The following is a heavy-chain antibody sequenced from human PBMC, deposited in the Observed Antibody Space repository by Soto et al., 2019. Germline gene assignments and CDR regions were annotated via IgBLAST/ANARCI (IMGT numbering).Heavy chain of an antibody. CDR1: GFTFSSSW. CDR2: INSDGADT. D-gene: IGHD3-16*01. CDR3: ARDWSYALNY. Sequence: GGSLRLSCAASGFTFSSSWMHWVRQAPGKGLVWVSHINSDGADTNYADSVKGRFTISRDNAKNTVYLQMNSLRAEDTAVYYCARDWSYALNYWGQGSLVTVSS. V-gene: IGHV3-74*01. J-gene: IGHJ4*02.